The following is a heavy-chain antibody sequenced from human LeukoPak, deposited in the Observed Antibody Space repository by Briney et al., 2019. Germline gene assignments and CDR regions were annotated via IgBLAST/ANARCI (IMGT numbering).Heavy chain of an antibody. Sequence: SETLSLTCTVSGGSISSSSYYWGWIRQPPGKGLEWIGSIYYSGSTYYNPSLKSRVTISVDTSKNQFSLKLSSVTAADTAVYYCARDMSLLWFGESSPFDYWGQGTLVTVSS. D-gene: IGHD3-10*01. CDR2: IYYSGST. J-gene: IGHJ4*02. CDR1: GGSISSSSYY. CDR3: ARDMSLLWFGESSPFDY. V-gene: IGHV4-39*07.